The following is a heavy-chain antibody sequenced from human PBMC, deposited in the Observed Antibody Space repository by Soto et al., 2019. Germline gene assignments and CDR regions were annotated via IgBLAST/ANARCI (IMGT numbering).Heavy chain of an antibody. CDR1: GYTFTRYG. J-gene: IGHJ6*02. CDR2: ISGYNGDT. CDR3: AKNGQPPYYYYGMDV. D-gene: IGHD2-8*01. V-gene: IGHV1-18*01. Sequence: QGQLVQSGADVKKPGASVKVSCKASGYTFTRYGISWVRQAPGQGLEWMGWISGYNGDTNYAQKFQGRVTMTIDTSTSTSYMELRSLTSDDTAVYYCAKNGQPPYYYYGMDVWGQGTTVTVSS.